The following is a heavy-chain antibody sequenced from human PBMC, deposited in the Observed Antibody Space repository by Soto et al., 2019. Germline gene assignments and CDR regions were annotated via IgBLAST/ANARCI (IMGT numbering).Heavy chain of an antibody. V-gene: IGHV3-48*01. J-gene: IGHJ6*03. CDR1: GFTFSGYG. CDR3: AREDYNYYYYMDV. Sequence: GGSLRPSCAASGFTFSGYGVNWVRQAPGKGLEWVSYISSSSSNIYYADSVKGRFTISRDNAKNSLYLQMNSLRAEDTAMYYCAREDYNYYYYMDVWGKGTTVTVSS. CDR2: ISSSSSNI.